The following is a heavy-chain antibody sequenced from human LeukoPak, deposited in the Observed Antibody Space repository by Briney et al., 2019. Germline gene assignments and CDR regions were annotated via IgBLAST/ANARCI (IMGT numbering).Heavy chain of an antibody. J-gene: IGHJ4*01. D-gene: IGHD3-22*01. V-gene: IGHV4-59*01. Sequence: PSETLSLTCTVSGGSISSYYWSWIRQPPGKGLEWIGYIYYSGSTNYNPSLKSRVTISVDTSKNQFSLKLSSVTAADTAVYYCASLDDSSGYYLDYWGHGTLVTVSS. CDR1: GGSISSYY. CDR3: ASLDDSSGYYLDY. CDR2: IYYSGST.